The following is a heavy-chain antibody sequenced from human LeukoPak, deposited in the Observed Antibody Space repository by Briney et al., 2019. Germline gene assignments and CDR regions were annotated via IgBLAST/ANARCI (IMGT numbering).Heavy chain of an antibody. CDR2: INPNGGSI. Sequence: GASVKVSCKASGYTFTSYFMHWVRQAPGQGLEWMGIINPNGGSIRYAHKFQGRVTMTRDTSTRTVFMEMSSLRSEDTAVYYCARGIGNGYRLFDYWGQGTLVTVSS. J-gene: IGHJ4*02. D-gene: IGHD5-24*01. V-gene: IGHV1-46*01. CDR3: ARGIGNGYRLFDY. CDR1: GYTFTSYF.